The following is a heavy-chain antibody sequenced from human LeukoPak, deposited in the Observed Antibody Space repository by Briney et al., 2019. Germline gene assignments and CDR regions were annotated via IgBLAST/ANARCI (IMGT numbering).Heavy chain of an antibody. CDR3: AGVSRDSGNYYTFLDY. CDR1: GGPISSGDYY. D-gene: IGHD1-26*01. Sequence: SETLSLTCTVSGGPISSGDYYWGWIRQPPGMGPEWIGSINYRGTTYYNPSLQSRVAISVDTSKNQFSLQLTSVTATDTAVYYCAGVSRDSGNYYTFLDYWGQGTLVTVSS. J-gene: IGHJ4*02. V-gene: IGHV4-39*07. CDR2: INYRGTT.